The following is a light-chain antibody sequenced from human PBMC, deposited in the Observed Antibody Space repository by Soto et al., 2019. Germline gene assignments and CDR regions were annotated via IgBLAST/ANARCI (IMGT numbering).Light chain of an antibody. CDR2: AAS. Sequence: DIQMTQSPSSLSAPVGDRVTITCRASQSIGSYFNWYQQKPGKAPKLPIYAASALESGVPSRFSGSGSGTDFTLTISSLQPGDFATYYCQQSYSTPWTFGQGTKVDIK. J-gene: IGKJ1*01. CDR3: QQSYSTPWT. V-gene: IGKV1-39*01. CDR1: QSIGSY.